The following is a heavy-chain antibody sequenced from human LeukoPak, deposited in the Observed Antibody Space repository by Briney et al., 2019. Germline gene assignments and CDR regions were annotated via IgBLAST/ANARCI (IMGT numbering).Heavy chain of an antibody. CDR1: GFTFSSYA. Sequence: PGGSLRLSCAASGFTFSSYAMSWVLQAPGKGLEWVSAISGSGGSAYYADSVKGRFTISRDNSKNTLYLQMNSLRAEDTALYYCARGYRYWDYWGQGTLVTVSS. D-gene: IGHD3-16*02. J-gene: IGHJ4*02. CDR2: ISGSGGSA. V-gene: IGHV3-23*01. CDR3: ARGYRYWDY.